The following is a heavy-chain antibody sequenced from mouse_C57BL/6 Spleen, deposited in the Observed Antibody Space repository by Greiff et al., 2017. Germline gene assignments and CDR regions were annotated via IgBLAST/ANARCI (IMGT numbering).Heavy chain of an antibody. CDR2: IHPSDSDT. CDR1: GYTFTSYW. J-gene: IGHJ2*01. CDR3: AIDYGSSFTC. Sequence: QVQLKEPGAELVKPGASVKVSCKASGYTFTSYWMHWVKQRPGQGLEWIGRIHPSDSDTNYNQKFKGKATLTVDKSSSTAYMQLSSLTSEDSAVYYCAIDYGSSFTCWGQGTTLTVSS. V-gene: IGHV1-74*01. D-gene: IGHD1-1*01.